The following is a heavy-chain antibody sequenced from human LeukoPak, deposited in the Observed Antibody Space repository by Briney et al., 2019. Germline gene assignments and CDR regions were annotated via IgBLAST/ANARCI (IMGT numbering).Heavy chain of an antibody. Sequence: PGGSLRLFCAACGVTFSSYWMRCVRQARGKGLEGLANIKQGGSEKYYVDSVKGRFTSSRDNAKNSLYMQMNSLRAEDTAVYYCARSDFAWLKRPGWSDPWGQGTLVTVSS. CDR3: ARSDFAWLKRPGWSDP. V-gene: IGHV3-7*04. J-gene: IGHJ5*02. CDR1: GVTFSSYW. CDR2: IKQGGSEK. D-gene: IGHD3-9*01.